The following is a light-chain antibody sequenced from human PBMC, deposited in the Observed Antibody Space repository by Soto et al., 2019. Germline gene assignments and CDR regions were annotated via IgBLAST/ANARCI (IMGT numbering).Light chain of an antibody. CDR2: GAS. Sequence: EIXXTXXPXTLSLSPGERATLSCRASQSVSSSYLAWYQQKPGQAPRLLIYGASSRATGIPDRFSGSGSGTDFTLTISRLEPEDFAVYYCQQYGSSPLTFGGGTKVEIK. CDR1: QSVSSSY. V-gene: IGKV3-20*01. J-gene: IGKJ4*01. CDR3: QQYGSSPLT.